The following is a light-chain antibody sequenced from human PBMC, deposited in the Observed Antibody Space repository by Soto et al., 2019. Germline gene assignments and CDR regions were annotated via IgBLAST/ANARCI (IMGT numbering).Light chain of an antibody. J-gene: IGLJ1*01. CDR2: STD. Sequence: QSVLTQPPSVSGALGQRVTIYCSGGSSNIGSNTVNWYQQPPGTAPKLLICSTDQRPSGVPDRFSGSKSGTSASLAISGLQSEDEADYYCATWDGSLTGYVFGTGTKLTVL. CDR3: ATWDGSLTGYV. CDR1: SSNIGSNT. V-gene: IGLV1-44*01.